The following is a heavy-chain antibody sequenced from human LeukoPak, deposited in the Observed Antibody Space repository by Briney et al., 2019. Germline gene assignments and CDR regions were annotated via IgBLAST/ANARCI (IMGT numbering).Heavy chain of an antibody. CDR3: ARGWIFGVVRGPFDP. Sequence: ASVKVSCKASGYTFTGYYMHWVRQAPGQGLEWMGWINPNSGGTNYAQKFQGRDTMTRDTSISTAYMELSRLRSDDTAVYYCARGWIFGVVRGPFDPWGQGTLVTVSS. D-gene: IGHD3-3*01. V-gene: IGHV1-2*02. CDR1: GYTFTGYY. CDR2: INPNSGGT. J-gene: IGHJ5*02.